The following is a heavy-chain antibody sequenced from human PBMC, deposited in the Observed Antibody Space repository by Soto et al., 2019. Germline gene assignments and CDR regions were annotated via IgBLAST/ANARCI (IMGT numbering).Heavy chain of an antibody. V-gene: IGHV1-3*01. CDR3: ARDPNSYYDFWSGYPTPFDY. CDR1: GYTFTSYA. J-gene: IGHJ4*02. CDR2: INAGNGNT. D-gene: IGHD3-3*01. Sequence: ASVKVSCKASGYTFTSYAMHWVRQAPGQRLEWMGWINAGNGNTKYSQKFQGRVTITRDTSASTACMELSSLRSEDTAVYYCARDPNSYYDFWSGYPTPFDYWGQGTLVTVSS.